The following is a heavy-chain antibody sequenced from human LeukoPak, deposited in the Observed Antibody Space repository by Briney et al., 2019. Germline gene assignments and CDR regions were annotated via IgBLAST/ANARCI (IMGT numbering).Heavy chain of an antibody. V-gene: IGHV3-11*01. J-gene: IGHJ3*02. CDR1: GFTFSDYY. Sequence: PGGSLRLSCAASGFTFSDYYMSWIRQAPGKGLEWVSYISSSGSTIYYADSVKGRFTISRDNAKNSLYLQMNSLRAEDTALYYCAKDMVSSSWYASDAFDIWGQGTMVTVSS. D-gene: IGHD6-13*01. CDR2: ISSSGSTI. CDR3: AKDMVSSSWYASDAFDI.